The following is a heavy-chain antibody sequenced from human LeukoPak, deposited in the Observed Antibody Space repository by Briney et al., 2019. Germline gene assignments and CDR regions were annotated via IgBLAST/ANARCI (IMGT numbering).Heavy chain of an antibody. Sequence: GGSLRLACAASGFTVSSNYMSWVRQAPGKGLEWVSVIYSGGSTYYADSVKGRFTISRDNSKNTLYLQMNSLRAEDTAVYYCAREGYCSSTSCYTLGDAFDIWGQGTMVTVSS. D-gene: IGHD2-2*02. J-gene: IGHJ3*02. CDR1: GFTVSSNY. CDR2: IYSGGST. CDR3: AREGYCSSTSCYTLGDAFDI. V-gene: IGHV3-53*01.